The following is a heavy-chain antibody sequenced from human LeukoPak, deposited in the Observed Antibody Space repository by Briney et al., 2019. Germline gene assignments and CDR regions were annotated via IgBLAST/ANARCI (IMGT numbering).Heavy chain of an antibody. D-gene: IGHD5-12*01. CDR3: AKDIQPRHGYSGYVIRYYFDY. Sequence: GGSLRLSCAASGFTFDDYAMHWVRQAPGKGLEWVSGISWNSGSIGYADSVKGRFTISRDNAKNSLYLQMNSLRAEDTALYYCAKDIQPRHGYSGYVIRYYFDYWGQGTLVTVSS. CDR2: ISWNSGSI. CDR1: GFTFDDYA. J-gene: IGHJ4*02. V-gene: IGHV3-9*01.